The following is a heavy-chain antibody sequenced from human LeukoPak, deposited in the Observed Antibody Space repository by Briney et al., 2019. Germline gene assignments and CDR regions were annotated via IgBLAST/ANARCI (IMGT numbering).Heavy chain of an antibody. J-gene: IGHJ4*02. CDR2: INPNSGGT. CDR3: AGPLRYSYGLDFDY. D-gene: IGHD5-18*01. Sequence: EASVKVSCKASGYTFTSYGISWVRQAPGQGLEWMGWINPNSGGTNYAQKFQGRVTMTRDTSISTAYMELSRLRSDDTAVYYCAGPLRYSYGLDFDYWGQGTLVTVSS. CDR1: GYTFTSYG. V-gene: IGHV1-2*02.